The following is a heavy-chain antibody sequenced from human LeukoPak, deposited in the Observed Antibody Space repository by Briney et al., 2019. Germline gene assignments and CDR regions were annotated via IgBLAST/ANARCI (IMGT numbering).Heavy chain of an antibody. CDR3: ASGKYGLRSWFDP. CDR1: GGTFNRYA. D-gene: IGHD4-17*01. J-gene: IGHJ5*02. Sequence: SVKVSCKASGGTFNRYAVTWVRQAPGQGLEWMGGITPIFGTANYAQKFQGRVTITTDGSTNTAYMELTRLTSEDTAVYYCASGKYGLRSWFDPWGQGTLVTAS. CDR2: ITPIFGTA. V-gene: IGHV1-69*05.